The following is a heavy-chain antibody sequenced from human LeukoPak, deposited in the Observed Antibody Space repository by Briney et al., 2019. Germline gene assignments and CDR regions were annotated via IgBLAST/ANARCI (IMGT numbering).Heavy chain of an antibody. CDR1: GYTFTSYG. Sequence: ASVKVSCKASGYTFTSYGISWVRQAPGQGLEWMGWISAYNGNTNYAQKLQGRVTMTTDTSTSTAYMELRSLRSDDTAVYYCARVVPDDYYYYMDVWGKGTTVTVSS. J-gene: IGHJ6*03. CDR2: ISAYNGNT. D-gene: IGHD2-2*01. V-gene: IGHV1-18*01. CDR3: ARVVPDDYYYYMDV.